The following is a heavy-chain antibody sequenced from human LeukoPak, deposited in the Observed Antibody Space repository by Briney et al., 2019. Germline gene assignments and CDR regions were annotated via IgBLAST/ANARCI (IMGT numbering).Heavy chain of an antibody. V-gene: IGHV1-2*02. CDR1: GYTFTGYY. CDR2: INPNSGGT. CDR3: ARPAFSLYYFFGIFDPPSPDY. D-gene: IGHD3-3*01. J-gene: IGHJ4*02. Sequence: ASVKVSCKASGYTFTGYYMHWVRQAPGQGLEWMGWINPNSGGTNYAQKFQGRVTMTRDTSISTAYMELSRLRSDDTAVYYCARPAFSLYYFFGIFDPPSPDYGGRETLFTVSS.